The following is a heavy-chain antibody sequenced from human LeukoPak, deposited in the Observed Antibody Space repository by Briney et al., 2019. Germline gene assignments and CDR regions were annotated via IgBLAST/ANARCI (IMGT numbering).Heavy chain of an antibody. Sequence: PGGSLRLSCAASGFTFGTYWMTWVRQAPGKGLEWVAIIKPDGSEKYYVDSVKGRFTISRDNAENSLFLQMNGLRPEDTAVFYCARGQYTDGLSYWGQGTLVTVSS. J-gene: IGHJ4*02. D-gene: IGHD5-24*01. CDR3: ARGQYTDGLSY. V-gene: IGHV3-7*03. CDR1: GFTFGTYW. CDR2: IKPDGSEK.